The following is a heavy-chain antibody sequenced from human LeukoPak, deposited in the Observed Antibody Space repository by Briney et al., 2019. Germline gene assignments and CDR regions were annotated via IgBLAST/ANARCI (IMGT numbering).Heavy chain of an antibody. Sequence: SETLSLTCTVSGGSISSSSYYWGWIRQPPGKGLEWTGSFYYSGSTYYNPSLKSRVTISVDTSKNQFSLKLSPVTAADTAVYYCARHGSSGWYYFDYWGQGTLVTVSS. CDR2: FYYSGST. J-gene: IGHJ4*02. CDR1: GGSISSSSYY. D-gene: IGHD6-19*01. V-gene: IGHV4-39*01. CDR3: ARHGSSGWYYFDY.